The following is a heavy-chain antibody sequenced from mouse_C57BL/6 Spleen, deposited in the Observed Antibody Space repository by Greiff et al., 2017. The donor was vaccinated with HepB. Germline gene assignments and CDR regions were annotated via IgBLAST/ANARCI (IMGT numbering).Heavy chain of an antibody. CDR2: IRLKSDNYAT. CDR3: TGGTTVVGYFDY. V-gene: IGHV6-3*01. J-gene: IGHJ2*01. CDR1: GFTFSNYW. Sequence: EVHLVESGGGLVQPGGSMKLSCVASGFTFSNYWMNWVRQSPEKGLEWVAQIRLKSDNYATHYAESVKGMFTISRDDSKSSVYLQMNNLRAEDTGIYYCTGGTTVVGYFDYWGQGTTLTVSS. D-gene: IGHD1-1*01.